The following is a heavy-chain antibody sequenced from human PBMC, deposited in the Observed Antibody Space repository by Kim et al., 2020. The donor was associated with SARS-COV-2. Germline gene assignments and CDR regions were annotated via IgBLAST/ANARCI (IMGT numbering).Heavy chain of an antibody. CDR1: GGTFSSYA. CDR3: ARGGLEGFYDILTGYFDY. Sequence: SVKVSCKASGGTFSSYAISWVRQAPGQGLEWMGGIIPIFGTANYAQKFQGRVTITADESTSTAYMELSSLRSEDTAVYYCARGGLEGFYDILTGYFDYWGQGTLVTVSS. V-gene: IGHV1-69*13. CDR2: IIPIFGTA. J-gene: IGHJ4*02. D-gene: IGHD3-9*01.